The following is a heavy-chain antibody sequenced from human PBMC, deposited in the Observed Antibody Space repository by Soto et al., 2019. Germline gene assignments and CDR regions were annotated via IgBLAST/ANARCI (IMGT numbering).Heavy chain of an antibody. J-gene: IGHJ6*02. CDR1: GFTFSSYA. Sequence: PGGSLRLSCAASGFTFSSYAMSWVRQAPGKGLEWVSAISGSGGSTYYADSVKGRFTISRDNSKNTLYPQMNSLRAEDTAVYYCAKSSGMLYDFWSGSIADAKTYYYGMDVWGQGTTVTVSS. D-gene: IGHD3-3*01. CDR2: ISGSGGST. CDR3: AKSSGMLYDFWSGSIADAKTYYYGMDV. V-gene: IGHV3-23*01.